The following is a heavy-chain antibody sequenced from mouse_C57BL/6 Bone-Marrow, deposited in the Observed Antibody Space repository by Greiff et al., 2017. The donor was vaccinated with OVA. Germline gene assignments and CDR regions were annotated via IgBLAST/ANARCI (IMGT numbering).Heavy chain of an antibody. Sequence: VQLQQSGPELVKPGASVKISCKASGYAFSSSWMNWVKQRPGKGLEWIGRIYPGDGDTNYNGKFKGKATLTADKSASTAYMELSSLTNEDSAVYYCTGVYYFDYWGQGTTLTVSS. V-gene: IGHV1-82*01. CDR3: TGVYYFDY. CDR2: IYPGDGDT. CDR1: GYAFSSSW. J-gene: IGHJ2*01.